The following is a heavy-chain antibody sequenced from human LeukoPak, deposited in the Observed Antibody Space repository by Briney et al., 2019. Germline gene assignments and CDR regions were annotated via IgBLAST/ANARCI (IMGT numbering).Heavy chain of an antibody. CDR2: IIPIFGTP. V-gene: IGHV1-69*13. D-gene: IGHD6-13*01. CDR3: VREGGRQLNPQYSQH. J-gene: IGHJ1*01. Sequence: ASVKVSCKASGYTFTSYYMHWVRQAPGQGLAWMGGIIPIFGTPNYAQRFQGRVTITADESTSTAYMELSSLRSEDTAVYYCVREGGRQLNPQYSQHGARGPWFTVPT. CDR1: GYTFTSYY.